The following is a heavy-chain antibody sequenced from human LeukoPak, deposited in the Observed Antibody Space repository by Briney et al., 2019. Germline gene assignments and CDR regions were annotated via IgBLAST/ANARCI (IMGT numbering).Heavy chain of an antibody. CDR1: GYTFTSYY. CDR3: AREGGYCSGGSCHTFGFDP. V-gene: IGHV1-46*01. Sequence: GASVKVSCKASGYTFTSYYMHWVRQAPGQGLEWMGIINPSGGSTSYAQKFQGRVTMTRDTSTSTVYMELSSLRSEDTAVYYCAREGGYCSGGSCHTFGFDPWGQGTLVTVSS. CDR2: INPSGGST. J-gene: IGHJ5*02. D-gene: IGHD2-15*01.